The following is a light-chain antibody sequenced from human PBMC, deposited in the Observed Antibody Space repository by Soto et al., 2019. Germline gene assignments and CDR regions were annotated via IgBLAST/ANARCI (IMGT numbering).Light chain of an antibody. CDR2: GAS. J-gene: IGKJ1*01. V-gene: IGKV3-15*01. CDR3: QQYNNWPPWT. Sequence: EIVMTQSPATLSVSPGERATLSCRASQSVSSNLAWYQQKPGQAPRLLIYGASTRATGIPARFSGSGSGTEFTLTIGSLQSEDFAVYYCQQYNNWPPWTFGQGTKVEFK. CDR1: QSVSSN.